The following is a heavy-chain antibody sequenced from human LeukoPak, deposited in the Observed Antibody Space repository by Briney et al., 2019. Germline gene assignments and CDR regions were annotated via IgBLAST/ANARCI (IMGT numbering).Heavy chain of an antibody. J-gene: IGHJ5*02. V-gene: IGHV1-2*02. Sequence: ASVKVSCKASGYTFTCYYMHWVRQAPGQGLEWMGWINPNSGGTNYAQKFQGRVTMTRDTSISTAYMELSRLRSDDTAVYYCARCPYYYDSSGYYRLASWFDPWGQGTLVTVSS. CDR1: GYTFTCYY. CDR3: ARCPYYYDSSGYYRLASWFDP. D-gene: IGHD3-22*01. CDR2: INPNSGGT.